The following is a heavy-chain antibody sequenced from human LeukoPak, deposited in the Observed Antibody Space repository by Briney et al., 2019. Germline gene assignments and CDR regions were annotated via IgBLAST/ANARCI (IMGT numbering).Heavy chain of an antibody. J-gene: IGHJ4*02. CDR2: IIPVFGTA. V-gene: IGHV1-69*13. D-gene: IGHD5-18*01. Sequence: ASVTVSCKASGGSFSTYAISWVRQAPGQGLEWMGGIIPVFGTANYAQKFQGRVTLTADESTSTAYMELSSLRSDDTAVYYCARAGGYSYGYYFDYWGQGTLVTVSS. CDR1: GGSFSTYA. CDR3: ARAGGYSYGYYFDY.